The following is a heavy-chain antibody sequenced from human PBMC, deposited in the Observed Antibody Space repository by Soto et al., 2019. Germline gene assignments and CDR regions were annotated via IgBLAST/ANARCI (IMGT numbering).Heavy chain of an antibody. J-gene: IGHJ4*02. CDR2: IYYSGST. Sequence: TLSLTCTVSGGSIRSGGYYWSGIRQHPGKGLEWIGYIYYSGSTYYNPSLKSRVTISVDTSKNQFSLKLSSVTAADTAVYYCARGAVDIVATINFDYWGQGTMVTVS. CDR1: GGSIRSGGYY. D-gene: IGHD5-12*01. CDR3: ARGAVDIVATINFDY. V-gene: IGHV4-31*03.